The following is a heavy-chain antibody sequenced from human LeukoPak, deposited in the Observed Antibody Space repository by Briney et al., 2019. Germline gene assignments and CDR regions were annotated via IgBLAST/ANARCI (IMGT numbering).Heavy chain of an antibody. CDR2: IIPIFGTA. J-gene: IGHJ6*02. V-gene: IGHV1-69*13. D-gene: IGHD2-15*01. Sequence: SVKVSCKASGGTFSSYAISWVRQAPGQGLEWMGGIIPIFGTANYAQKFQGRVTITADESTSTAYMELSSLRSKDTAVYYCARDQEATAMVARVYYGMDVWGQGTTVTVSS. CDR3: ARDQEATAMVARVYYGMDV. CDR1: GGTFSSYA.